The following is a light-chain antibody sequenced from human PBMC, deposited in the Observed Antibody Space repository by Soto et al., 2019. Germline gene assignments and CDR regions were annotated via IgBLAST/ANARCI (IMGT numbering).Light chain of an antibody. CDR3: APWDDSLDGYV. V-gene: IGLV1-44*01. CDR1: SSNIGSNT. CDR2: SHN. J-gene: IGLJ1*01. Sequence: QPVLTQPPSASGTPGQRVIISCSGSSSNIGSNTVNWYQQLPGTAPKLLIYSHNQRPSGVPDRFSGSQSGTSASLAISGLQSEDEADYYCAPWDDSLDGYVFGTGTKVTVL.